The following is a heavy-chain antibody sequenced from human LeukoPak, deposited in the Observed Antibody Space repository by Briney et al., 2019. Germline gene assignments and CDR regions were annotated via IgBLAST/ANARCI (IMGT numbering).Heavy chain of an antibody. CDR1: GGSISSSYYY. V-gene: IGHV4-61*02. D-gene: IGHD3-22*01. Sequence: SETLSLTCSVSGGSISSSYYYWSWIRQPAGKGLEWIGRISSSGSTNYNPSLKSRVTISVDTSKNQFSLKLSSVTAADTAVYFCARGPYSYDSSGAFDIWGQGTMVTVSS. CDR2: ISSSGST. CDR3: ARGPYSYDSSGAFDI. J-gene: IGHJ3*02.